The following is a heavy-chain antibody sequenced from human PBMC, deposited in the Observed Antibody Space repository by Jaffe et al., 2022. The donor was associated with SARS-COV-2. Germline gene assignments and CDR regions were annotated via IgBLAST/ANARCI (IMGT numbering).Heavy chain of an antibody. CDR2: INPNSGGT. D-gene: IGHD2-2*01. Sequence: QVQLVQSGAEVKKPGASVKVSCKASGYTFTGYYMHWVRQAPGQGLEWMGRINPNSGGTNYAQKFQGRVTMTRDTSISTAYMELSRLRSDDTAVYYCARAVRYCSSTSCYDDYYYGMDVWGQGTTVTVSS. V-gene: IGHV1-2*06. CDR3: ARAVRYCSSTSCYDDYYYGMDV. J-gene: IGHJ6*02. CDR1: GYTFTGYY.